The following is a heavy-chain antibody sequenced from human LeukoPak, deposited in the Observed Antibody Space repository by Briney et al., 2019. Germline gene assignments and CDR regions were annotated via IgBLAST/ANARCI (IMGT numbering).Heavy chain of an antibody. J-gene: IGHJ4*02. V-gene: IGHV1-2*02. CDR3: ARVEYSGYVLDLGY. CDR1: GYTFTGYY. CDR2: INPNSGGT. Sequence: ASVKVSCKASGYTFTGYYMHWVRQAPGQGLEWMGWINPNSGGTNYAQKFQGRVTMTRDTSISTAYMELSRLRSDDTAVSYCARVEYSGYVLDLGYWGQGTLVTVSS. D-gene: IGHD5-12*01.